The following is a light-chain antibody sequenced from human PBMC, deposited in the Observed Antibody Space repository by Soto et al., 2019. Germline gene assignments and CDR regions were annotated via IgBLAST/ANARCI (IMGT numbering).Light chain of an antibody. Sequence: DIQMTQSPSSLSASVGDRVTITCRASQSISSYLNWYQQKPGKAPKLLIYAASSLQSGVPSRFSGSGSGTDFTLTISRLEPDDFAVYYCQYYGSPSWTFGQGTKVEIK. CDR2: AAS. CDR1: QSISSY. CDR3: QYYGSPSWT. J-gene: IGKJ1*01. V-gene: IGKV1-39*02.